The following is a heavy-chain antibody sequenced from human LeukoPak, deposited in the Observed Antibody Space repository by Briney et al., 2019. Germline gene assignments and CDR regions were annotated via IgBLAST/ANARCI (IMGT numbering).Heavy chain of an antibody. J-gene: IGHJ4*02. V-gene: IGHV3-49*04. CDR1: GFTFGDYA. D-gene: IGHD3-22*01. Sequence: GGSLRLSCTASGFTFGDYAMSWVRQAPGKGLEWVGFIRSKAYGGTTEYAASVKGRFTISRGDSKSIAYLQMNSLKTEDTAVYYCTRDGDYYDSSGYFGPNDYWGQGTLVTVSS. CDR3: TRDGDYYDSSGYFGPNDY. CDR2: IRSKAYGGTT.